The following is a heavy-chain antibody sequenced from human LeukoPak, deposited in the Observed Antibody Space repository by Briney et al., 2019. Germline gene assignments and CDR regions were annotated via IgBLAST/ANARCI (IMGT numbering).Heavy chain of an antibody. Sequence: GGSLRLSCAVSGFTFTSYGMSWVRQAPGKGLEWVSTISGSGGSTYYADSVKGRFTNSRDNSKNTLYLQLNSLRAEDTAVYYCAKGGVRGIIITSNVGYFDYWGQGTLVTVSS. CDR1: GFTFTSYG. D-gene: IGHD3-10*01. CDR3: AKGGVRGIIITSNVGYFDY. CDR2: ISGSGGST. J-gene: IGHJ4*02. V-gene: IGHV3-23*01.